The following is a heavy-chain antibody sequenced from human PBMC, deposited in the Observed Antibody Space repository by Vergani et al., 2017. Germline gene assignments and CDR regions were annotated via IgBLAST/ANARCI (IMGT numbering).Heavy chain of an antibody. D-gene: IGHD2-21*01. V-gene: IGHV4-61*02. CDR1: GGSFSTGGQS. CDR2: IYTSGAT. Sequence: QVQLQESGPGLVKPSQTLSLTCTVSGGSFSTGGQSWTCLRQSAGKGLGWIGRIYTSGATNYNPSLRSRATMSVDASKKQFSLKLTSVTAADTAVYYCARDGGEYDKDALDVWGQGTKVTVTS. J-gene: IGHJ3*01. CDR3: ARDGGEYDKDALDV.